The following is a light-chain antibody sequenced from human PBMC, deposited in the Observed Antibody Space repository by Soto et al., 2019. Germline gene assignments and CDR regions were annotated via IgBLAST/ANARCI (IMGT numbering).Light chain of an antibody. CDR2: GVT. CDR1: SSDIGGYDY. V-gene: IGLV2-14*01. CDR3: TSYTSSSTHV. Sequence: QSALTQPASVSGSPGQSITITCTGTSSDIGGYDYVSWYQHHPGKAPKVIIYGVTNRPSGVSPRFSGSKSANTASLTISGLQAEDEADYYCTSYTSSSTHVFGTGTKLTVL. J-gene: IGLJ1*01.